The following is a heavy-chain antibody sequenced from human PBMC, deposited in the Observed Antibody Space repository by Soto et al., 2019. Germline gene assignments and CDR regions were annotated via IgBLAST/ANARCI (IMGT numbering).Heavy chain of an antibody. V-gene: IGHV4-59*08. J-gene: IGHJ4*02. D-gene: IGHD5-12*01. CDR2: IYYSGST. Sequence: QVQLQESGPGLVKPSETLSLTCTVSGGSISSYYWSWIRQPPGKGLEWIGYIYYSGSTNYNPSLMSPRTESVDPSKTQFSPKLSSVTAPDTAVYYCARQGGYSGYDDYWGQGTLVTVSS. CDR3: ARQGGYSGYDDY. CDR1: GGSISSYY.